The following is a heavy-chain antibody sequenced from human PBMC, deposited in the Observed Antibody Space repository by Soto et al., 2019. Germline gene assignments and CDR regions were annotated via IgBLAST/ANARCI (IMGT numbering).Heavy chain of an antibody. Sequence: SVKVSCKASGGTFSSYAISWVRPAPGQGLEWMGGIIPIFGTANYAQKFQGRVTITADESTSTAYMELSSLRSEDTAVYYCARGKNGYSYGPIDYWGQGTLVTVSS. CDR3: ARGKNGYSYGPIDY. CDR1: GGTFSSYA. D-gene: IGHD5-18*01. CDR2: IIPIFGTA. V-gene: IGHV1-69*13. J-gene: IGHJ4*02.